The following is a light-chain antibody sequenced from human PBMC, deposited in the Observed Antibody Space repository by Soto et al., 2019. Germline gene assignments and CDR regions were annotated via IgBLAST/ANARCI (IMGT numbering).Light chain of an antibody. CDR3: QQYVSTPLT. V-gene: IGKV3-20*01. J-gene: IGKJ4*01. Sequence: IVLTQSPGTLSLSPGERATLSCRASQSVGTYLAWYQQKPGQAPRLLIYGASSRATGIPDRFSGSGSGTDVTLTISRLEPEDSAVYYCQQYVSTPLTFGGGTKVDI. CDR2: GAS. CDR1: QSVGTY.